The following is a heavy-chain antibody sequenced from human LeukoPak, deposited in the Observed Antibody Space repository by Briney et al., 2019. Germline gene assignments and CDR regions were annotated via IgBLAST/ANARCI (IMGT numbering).Heavy chain of an antibody. Sequence: GESLQISSKGSGSSFTSYWIGWVRPMPGKGREWMGIIYSGESDTRYSPSFQGQVTISADKSISNAYLQWSSLKASGTAMYYCARQFGAREYSSPVDYWGQGTLVTVSS. CDR1: GSSFTSYW. V-gene: IGHV5-51*01. CDR2: IYSGESDT. CDR3: ARQFGAREYSSPVDY. D-gene: IGHD6-6*01. J-gene: IGHJ4*02.